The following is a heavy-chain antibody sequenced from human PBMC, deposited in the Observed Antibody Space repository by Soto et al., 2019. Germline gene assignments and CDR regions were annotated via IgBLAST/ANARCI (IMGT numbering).Heavy chain of an antibody. CDR2: IYYSGNT. D-gene: IGHD2-21*02. CDR3: AREGCGGDCSQLNTGHFDY. J-gene: IGHJ4*02. V-gene: IGHV4-31*03. CDR1: GGSISSGGYY. Sequence: QVQLQESGPGLVKPSQTLSLTCTVSGGSISSGGYYWSWIRQHPGKGLEWIGYIYYSGNTYYNPSLKSRVSISVGTSKNQFSLKLSSVTAADTAVYYCAREGCGGDCSQLNTGHFDYWGQGTLVTVSS.